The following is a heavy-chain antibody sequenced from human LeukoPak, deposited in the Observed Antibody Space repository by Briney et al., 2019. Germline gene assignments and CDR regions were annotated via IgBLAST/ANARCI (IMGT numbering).Heavy chain of an antibody. CDR1: GFTFSSYA. CDR2: ISYDGSNK. J-gene: IGHJ4*02. D-gene: IGHD7-27*01. V-gene: IGHV3-30-3*01. Sequence: GGSLRLSCAASGFTFSSYAMHWVRQAPGKGLEWVAVISYDGSNKYYADSVKGRFTISRDNSKNTLYLQMNSLRAEDTAVYDCARVLGLGNFDYWGQGTLVTVSS. CDR3: ARVLGLGNFDY.